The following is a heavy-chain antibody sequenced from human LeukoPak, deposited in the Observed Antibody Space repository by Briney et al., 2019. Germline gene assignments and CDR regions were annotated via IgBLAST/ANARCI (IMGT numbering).Heavy chain of an antibody. CDR2: IYYSGST. J-gene: IGHJ4*02. V-gene: IGHV4-59*01. Sequence: PSETLSLTCTVSGDSIRSYYWNWIRQPPGKGLEWIGYIYYSGSTNYNPSLKSRVTMSVDTSKNQFSLKLSSVTAADTAVYYCARRPNWNFEYYFDYWGQGTLVTVSS. D-gene: IGHD1-7*01. CDR1: GDSIRSYY. CDR3: ARRPNWNFEYYFDY.